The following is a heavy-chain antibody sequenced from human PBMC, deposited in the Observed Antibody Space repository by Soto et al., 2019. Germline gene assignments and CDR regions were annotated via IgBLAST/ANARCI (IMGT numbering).Heavy chain of an antibody. J-gene: IGHJ4*02. D-gene: IGHD5-12*01. CDR1: GFTFSSYG. V-gene: IGHV3-33*01. Sequence: QVQLVESGGGVVQPGRSLRLSCAASGFTFSSYGMHWVRQAPGKGLEWVADIWYDGSKKYYADSVKGRFTISRDNSKNTLYLQMNSLRAEDTAVYYCARAQWRRYYFDYWGQGTLVTVSS. CDR3: ARAQWRRYYFDY. CDR2: IWYDGSKK.